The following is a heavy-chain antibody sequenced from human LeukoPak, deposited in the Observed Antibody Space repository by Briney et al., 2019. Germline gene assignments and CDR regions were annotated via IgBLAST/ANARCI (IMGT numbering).Heavy chain of an antibody. CDR3: ARVQLGYSGYDEAAYYYYYYMDV. Sequence: ASVKVSCKASGYTFTSYGISWVRQAPGQGLEWMGWISAYNGNTNYAQKLQGRVTMTTDTSTSTAYMELRSLRSDDTAVYYYARVQLGYSGYDEAAYYYYYYMDVWGKGTTVTVSS. CDR2: ISAYNGNT. V-gene: IGHV1-18*01. CDR1: GYTFTSYG. J-gene: IGHJ6*03. D-gene: IGHD5-12*01.